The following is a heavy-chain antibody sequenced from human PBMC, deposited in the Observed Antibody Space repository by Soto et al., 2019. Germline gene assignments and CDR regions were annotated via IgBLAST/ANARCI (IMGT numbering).Heavy chain of an antibody. CDR2: IYYSGST. CDR3: TNLKRGFSYSPY. CDR1: GGSISSYY. D-gene: IGHD5-18*01. J-gene: IGHJ4*02. Sequence: PSETLPLTCTVSGGSISSYYWSWIRQPPGKGLEWIGYIYYSGSTNYNPSLKSRVTISVDTSKNQFSLKLSSVTAADTAVYYCTNLKRGFSYSPYWGQGTLVTVSS. V-gene: IGHV4-59*01.